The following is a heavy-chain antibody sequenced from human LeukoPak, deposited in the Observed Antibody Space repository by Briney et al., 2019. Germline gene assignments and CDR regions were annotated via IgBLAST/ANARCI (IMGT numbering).Heavy chain of an antibody. J-gene: IGHJ6*02. CDR2: INPSGGST. D-gene: IGHD5-12*01. CDR3: ARDISVVATIGSYYYYGMDV. CDR1: GYTFTSYY. Sequence: ASVKVSCKASGYTFTSYYMHWVRQAPGQGLEWMGIINPSGGSTSYAQKFQGRVTMARDTSTSTVYMELSSLRSEDTAVYYCARDISVVATIGSYYYYGMDVWGQGTTVTVSS. V-gene: IGHV1-46*01.